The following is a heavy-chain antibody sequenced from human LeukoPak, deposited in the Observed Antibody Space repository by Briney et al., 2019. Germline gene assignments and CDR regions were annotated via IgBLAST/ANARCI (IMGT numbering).Heavy chain of an antibody. Sequence: GSLRLSCAASGFTFSSYWMSWVRQAPGKGLEWVANIKQDGSEKYYVDSVKGRFTISRDNAKNSLYLQMNSLRAEDTAVYYCARDPVEMATITIFDYWGQGTLVTVSS. CDR1: GFTFSSYW. CDR3: ARDPVEMATITIFDY. V-gene: IGHV3-7*01. CDR2: IKQDGSEK. D-gene: IGHD5-24*01. J-gene: IGHJ4*02.